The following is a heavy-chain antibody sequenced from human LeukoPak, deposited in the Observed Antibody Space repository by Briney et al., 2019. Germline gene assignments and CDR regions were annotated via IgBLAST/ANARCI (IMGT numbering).Heavy chain of an antibody. D-gene: IGHD3-3*01. J-gene: IGHJ4*02. CDR3: AREILGITIFGVVNEY. CDR1: GYTFTGYY. CDR2: INPNSGGT. Sequence: LEASVKVSCKASGYTFTGYYMHWVRQAPGQGLEWMGWINPNSGGTNYAQKFQGRVTMTRDTSISTAYMELSRLRSDDTAVYYCAREILGITIFGVVNEYWGQGTLVTVSS. V-gene: IGHV1-2*03.